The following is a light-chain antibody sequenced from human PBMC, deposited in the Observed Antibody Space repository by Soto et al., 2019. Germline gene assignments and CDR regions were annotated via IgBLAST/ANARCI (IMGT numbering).Light chain of an antibody. CDR3: QQYNYF. CDR1: QSISTN. CDR2: DAS. V-gene: IGKV3-15*01. J-gene: IGKJ4*01. Sequence: EIVMTQSPATLSVSPGERATLSCRASQSISTNLAWFQQKSGQAPRLLIYDASTRATGIPARFSGSGSGTEFTLTISSLQSEDFAVYYCQQYNYFFGGGTKVEIK.